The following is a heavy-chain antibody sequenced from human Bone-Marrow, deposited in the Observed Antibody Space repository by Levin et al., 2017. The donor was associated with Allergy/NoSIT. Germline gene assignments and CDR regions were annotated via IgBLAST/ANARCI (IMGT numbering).Heavy chain of an antibody. D-gene: IGHD6-19*01. J-gene: IGHJ6*02. CDR3: ARGSRGQRGYYDGMDV. CDR1: GFTTGSGFTFSSFW. Sequence: PGGSLRLSCTASGFTTGSGFTFSSFWMTWVRQAPGKGLEWVANIKQDGSEKYYIDSVKGRFTISRDNAKNSLYLQMNNLRAEDTAVYYCARGSRGQRGYYDGMDVWGQGTTVTVSS. CDR2: IKQDGSEK. V-gene: IGHV3-7*01.